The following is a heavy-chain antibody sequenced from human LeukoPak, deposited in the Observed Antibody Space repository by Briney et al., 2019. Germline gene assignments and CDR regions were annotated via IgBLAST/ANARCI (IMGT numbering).Heavy chain of an antibody. D-gene: IGHD3-22*01. V-gene: IGHV3-7*01. CDR2: IKQDGSEK. CDR3: ARGHEQYYYDSSGYPNTDY. Sequence: PGGSLRLSCAASGFTFSSYWMSWVRQAPGKGLEWVANIKQDGSEKYYVDSVKGRFTISRDNAKNSLYLQMNSLRAEDTALYYCARGHEQYYYDSSGYPNTDYWGQGTLVTVSS. CDR1: GFTFSSYW. J-gene: IGHJ4*02.